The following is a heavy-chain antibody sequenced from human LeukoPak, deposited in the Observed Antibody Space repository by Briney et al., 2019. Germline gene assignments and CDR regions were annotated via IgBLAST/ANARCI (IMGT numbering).Heavy chain of an antibody. CDR3: ARDADY. Sequence: XXXGKGLECVANIKQDGSEKYYVASVKARFTISRDNAKNSLYLQMNSLRAEDTAVYYCARDADYWGQGTLVTVSS. CDR2: IKQDGSEK. V-gene: IGHV3-7*01. J-gene: IGHJ4*02.